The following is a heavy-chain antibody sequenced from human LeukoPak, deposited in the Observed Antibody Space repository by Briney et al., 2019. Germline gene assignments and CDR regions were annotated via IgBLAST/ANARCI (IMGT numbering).Heavy chain of an antibody. CDR3: AKDFSSGYYYFDY. CDR1: GFIFDDYA. J-gene: IGHJ4*02. CDR2: ISWNSGTI. V-gene: IGHV3-9*01. D-gene: IGHD3-22*01. Sequence: GGSLRLSCVASGFIFDDYAIHWVRQGPGKGLEWVSGISWNSGTIGYGDSVKGRFTISRDNAKNSLYLQMNSLRAEDTALYYCAKDFSSGYYYFDYWGQGTLVTVSS.